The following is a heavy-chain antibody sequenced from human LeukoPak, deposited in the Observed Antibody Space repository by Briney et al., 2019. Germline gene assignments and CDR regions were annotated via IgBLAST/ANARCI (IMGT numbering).Heavy chain of an antibody. J-gene: IGHJ3*02. Sequence: PGGSLRLSCAASGFTFSSYAMSWVRQAPGKGLEWVSAISGSGGSTYYADSVKGRFTISRDNSKNTLYLQMNSLRAEDTAVYYCAKDRNVLLWFGELLSAFDIWGQGTMVAVSS. CDR1: GFTFSSYA. V-gene: IGHV3-23*01. D-gene: IGHD3-10*01. CDR2: ISGSGGST. CDR3: AKDRNVLLWFGELLSAFDI.